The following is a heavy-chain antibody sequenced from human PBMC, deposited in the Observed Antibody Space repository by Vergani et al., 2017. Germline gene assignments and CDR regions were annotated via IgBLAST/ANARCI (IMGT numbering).Heavy chain of an antibody. CDR2: INHSGST. CDR3: ASDSGYAYDY. CDR1: GGSFSGYY. J-gene: IGHJ4*02. Sequence: QVQLQQWGAGLLKPSETLSLTCAVYGGSFSGYYWSWIRQPPGKGLEWIGEINHSGSTNDNPALKSRVTIAVDPSKNQFSLKLSSVTAADTAVYYCASDSGYAYDYWGQGTLVTVSS. V-gene: IGHV4-34*01. D-gene: IGHD5-12*01.